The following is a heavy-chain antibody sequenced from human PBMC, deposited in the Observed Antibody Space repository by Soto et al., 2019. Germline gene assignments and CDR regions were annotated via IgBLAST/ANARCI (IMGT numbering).Heavy chain of an antibody. V-gene: IGHV1-8*01. D-gene: IGHD2-15*01. Sequence: ASVKVSCKASGYTFTSYDINWVRQATGQGLEWMGWMNPNSGNTGYAQKFQGRVTMTRNTSISTAYMELSSLRSEDTAVYYCARRLGYCSGGSCPKSLYYWYFDLWGRGTLVTVSS. J-gene: IGHJ2*01. CDR3: ARRLGYCSGGSCPKSLYYWYFDL. CDR1: GYTFTSYD. CDR2: MNPNSGNT.